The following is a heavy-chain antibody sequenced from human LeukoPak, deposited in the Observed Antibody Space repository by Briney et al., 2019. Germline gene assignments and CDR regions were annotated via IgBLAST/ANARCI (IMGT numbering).Heavy chain of an antibody. J-gene: IGHJ3*02. CDR2: ISSSSSYI. CDR3: ARDRLTTVTTFDAFDI. CDR1: GFTFSSYS. V-gene: IGHV3-21*03. Sequence: GGSLRLSCAASGFTFSSYSTNWVRQAPGKGLEWVSSISSSSSYIYYADSVKGRFTISRDNAKNSLYLQMNSLRTEDTAVYYCARDRLTTVTTFDAFDIWGQGTMVTVSS. D-gene: IGHD4-17*01.